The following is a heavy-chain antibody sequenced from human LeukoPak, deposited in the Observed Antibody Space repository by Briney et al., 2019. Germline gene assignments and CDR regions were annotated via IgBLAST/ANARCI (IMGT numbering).Heavy chain of an antibody. CDR1: GFTFSTYA. CDR3: AKPLYSGNYHIYYYYYMDV. D-gene: IGHD1-26*01. J-gene: IGHJ6*03. CDR2: IIDSGSST. V-gene: IGHV3-23*01. Sequence: GGSLRLSCAASGFTFSTYAMSWVRQAPGKGLEWVSTIIDSGSSTYYADSVKGRFTISRDNSKNTLYLQMNSLGAEDTAVYYCAKPLYSGNYHIYYYYYMDVWGKGTTVTVSS.